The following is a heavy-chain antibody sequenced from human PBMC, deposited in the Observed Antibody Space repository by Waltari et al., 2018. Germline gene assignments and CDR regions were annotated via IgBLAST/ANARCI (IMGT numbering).Heavy chain of an antibody. Sequence: EVQLVESGGGLVQPGGSLRLSCAASGFTFSSYAMSWVRQATGTGLEWVSAISGSGGSKYYADSVKGRFTISRDNSKNTLYLQMNSLRAEDTAVYYCASGGSGYFFDYWGQGTLVTVSS. J-gene: IGHJ4*02. V-gene: IGHV3-23*04. CDR3: ASGGSGYFFDY. CDR1: GFTFSSYA. CDR2: ISGSGGSK. D-gene: IGHD3-22*01.